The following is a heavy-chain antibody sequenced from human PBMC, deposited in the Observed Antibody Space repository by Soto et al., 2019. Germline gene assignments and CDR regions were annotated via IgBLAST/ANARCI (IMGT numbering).Heavy chain of an antibody. CDR1: GGSVSGANYY. D-gene: IGHD1-1*01. Sequence: QVQLQQWGAGLLKPSETLSLTCAVYGGSVSGANYYWSWIRQPPGKGLEWIGEMSHSGGTPFNPSLKSRVPISVDTSTNQCSLKMSSVTAADTALYYCARVERGTATTVVDAFDIWGPGTMVTVSS. CDR2: MSHSGGT. J-gene: IGHJ3*02. V-gene: IGHV4-34*01. CDR3: ARVERGTATTVVDAFDI.